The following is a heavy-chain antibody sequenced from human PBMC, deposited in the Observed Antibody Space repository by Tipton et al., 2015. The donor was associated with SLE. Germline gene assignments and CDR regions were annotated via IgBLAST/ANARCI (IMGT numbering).Heavy chain of an antibody. Sequence: TLSLTCAVYGGTFSGYHWTWIRQTPGKGLEWIGYMYYSGITNYNPSLNSRVTISVDTSKNQFSLKVNSVTAADTAVYYCARGSPFMEWERNWFDPWGQGTL. V-gene: IGHV4-59*01. CDR3: ARGSPFMEWERNWFDP. D-gene: IGHD3-3*01. CDR2: MYYSGIT. J-gene: IGHJ5*02. CDR1: GGTFSGYH.